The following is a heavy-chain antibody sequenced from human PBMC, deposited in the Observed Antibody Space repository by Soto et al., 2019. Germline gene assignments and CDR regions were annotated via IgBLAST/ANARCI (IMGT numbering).Heavy chain of an antibody. Sequence: SLRLSCAASGFTFSSYAMSWVRQAPGKALESVATISGSGGSTYYADSVKGRFTISRDNSKNTLFLQVNSLRVEDTALYYCAKDRGFDSSGIDYWGQGTLVTVSS. V-gene: IGHV3-23*01. D-gene: IGHD3-22*01. CDR1: GFTFSSYA. CDR2: ISGSGGST. J-gene: IGHJ4*02. CDR3: AKDRGFDSSGIDY.